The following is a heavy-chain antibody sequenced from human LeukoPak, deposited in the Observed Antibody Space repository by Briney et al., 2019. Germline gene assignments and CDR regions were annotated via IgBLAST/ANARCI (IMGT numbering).Heavy chain of an antibody. CDR3: ARGGYSGYDSSPPFDY. J-gene: IGHJ4*02. V-gene: IGHV1-18*01. D-gene: IGHD5-12*01. CDR1: GYIFTNYG. CDR2: MSAYNGKA. Sequence: GASVKVSCKASGYIFTNYGISWVRQAPGQGLEWMGWMSAYNGKANYAQKFQGRVTMTTDTSTSTAYMELRSLRSDDTAVFYCARGGYSGYDSSPPFDYWGQGTLVTVSS.